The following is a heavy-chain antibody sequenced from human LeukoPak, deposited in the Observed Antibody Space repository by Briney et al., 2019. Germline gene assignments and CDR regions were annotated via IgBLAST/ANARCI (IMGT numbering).Heavy chain of an antibody. J-gene: IGHJ4*02. D-gene: IGHD6-19*01. CDR2: TYYRSKWYN. V-gene: IGHV6-1*01. Sequence: SQTLSLTCAISGDSVSSNSAAWNWIRQSRSRGLEWLGRTYYRSKWYNDYAVSVKSRITINPDTSKNQFSLHLTSVTPEDTAVYYCARGAVAGLADWDQGTLVTVSS. CDR1: GDSVSSNSAA. CDR3: ARGAVAGLAD.